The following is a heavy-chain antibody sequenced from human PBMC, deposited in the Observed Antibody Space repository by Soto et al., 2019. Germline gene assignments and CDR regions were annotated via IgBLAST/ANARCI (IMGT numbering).Heavy chain of an antibody. CDR2: INAGNGNT. CDR1: GYTFTSYA. CDR3: ARAGSTYSRGWYPGAYYYYGMDV. Sequence: ASVKVSCKASGYTFTSYALHWVRQAPGQRLEWMGWINAGNGNTKYSQKFQGRVTITRDTSASTAYMELSSLRSEDTAVYYCARAGSTYSRGWYPGAYYYYGMDVWGQGTTVTVSS. D-gene: IGHD6-19*01. V-gene: IGHV1-3*01. J-gene: IGHJ6*02.